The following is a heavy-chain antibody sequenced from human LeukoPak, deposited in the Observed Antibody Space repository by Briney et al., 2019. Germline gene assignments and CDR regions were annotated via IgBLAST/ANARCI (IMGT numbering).Heavy chain of an antibody. J-gene: IGHJ4*02. D-gene: IGHD6-13*01. CDR1: GFTFSNAW. CDR2: IKSETDGGTT. Sequence: PGGSLRLSCAASGFTFSNAWMSWVRQAPGKGLEWVGRIKSETDGGTTVYAAPVKGRFTISRDDSKNTLYLQMNSLKTEDTAVYYCTTDLGSSWWGGGYWGQGTLVTVSS. V-gene: IGHV3-15*01. CDR3: TTDLGSSWWGGGY.